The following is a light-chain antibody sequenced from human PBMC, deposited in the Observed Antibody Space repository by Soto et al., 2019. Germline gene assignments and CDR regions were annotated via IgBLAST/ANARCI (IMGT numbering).Light chain of an antibody. V-gene: IGLV2-14*01. CDR1: SSDVGGYNY. CDR2: NVS. CDR3: SSDTSSSTWV. Sequence: QSALTQPASVSGSPGQSITISCTGTSSDVGGYNYVSWYQQHPGNAPKLMIYNVSNRPSGVSNLFSGSKSGNTASLTISGLQAEDEADYYCSSDTSSSTWVFGGGTKLTVL. J-gene: IGLJ3*02.